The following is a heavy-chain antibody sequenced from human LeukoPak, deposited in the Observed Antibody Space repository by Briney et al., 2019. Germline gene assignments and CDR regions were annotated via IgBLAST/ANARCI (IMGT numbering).Heavy chain of an antibody. CDR3: ARERGYSGYAYDY. CDR2: ISSSSGTI. CDR1: GFTLSSYS. J-gene: IGHJ4*02. V-gene: IGHV3-48*02. Sequence: GGSLRLSCAASGFTLSSYSMNWVRQAPGKGLEWVSYISSSSGTIYYADSVKGRFTISRDNAKNSLYLQMNSLRDEDTAVYYCARERGYSGYAYDYWGQGTLVTVSP. D-gene: IGHD5-12*01.